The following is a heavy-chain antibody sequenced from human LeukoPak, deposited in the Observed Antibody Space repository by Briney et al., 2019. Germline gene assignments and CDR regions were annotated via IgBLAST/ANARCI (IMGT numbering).Heavy chain of an antibody. CDR2: IYTSGST. V-gene: IGHV4-61*02. D-gene: IGHD3-10*01. CDR1: GGSINSGSYY. J-gene: IGHJ5*02. CDR3: ATSRFSGGLGRFDP. Sequence: SETLSLTCTVSGGSINSGSYYYHWIRQPAGKGLEWIGRIYTSGSTIYNPSLKSRVTISVDTSKNQVSLKLTSVTAADTAVYYCATSRFSGGLGRFDPWGQGTLVTVSS.